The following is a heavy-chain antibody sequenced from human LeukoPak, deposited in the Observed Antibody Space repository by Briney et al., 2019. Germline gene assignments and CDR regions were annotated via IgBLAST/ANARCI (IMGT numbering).Heavy chain of an antibody. V-gene: IGHV3-23*01. D-gene: IGHD5-24*01. Sequence: GGSLRLSCAASGFTFSSYAMSWVRQAPGKGLEWVSIISDSGGSTYYADSVKGRFTISRDNAKNTLYLQMNSLRAEDTAVYYCARGIMATINYWGRGTLVTVSS. J-gene: IGHJ4*02. CDR2: ISDSGGST. CDR3: ARGIMATINY. CDR1: GFTFSSYA.